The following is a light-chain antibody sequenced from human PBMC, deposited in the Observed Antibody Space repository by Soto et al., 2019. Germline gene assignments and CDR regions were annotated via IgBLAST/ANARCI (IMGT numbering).Light chain of an antibody. J-gene: IGKJ2*01. Sequence: EIVLTQSPDTLSLSPGERATISCRASQNVGTYLTWFQQKHGKAPRRLIYDASTSLSGVPARFSGSGSGTDFTLPISSLEPEDYAVYYCQQCSKWPMYTFGHGTKLEIK. V-gene: IGKV3-11*01. CDR3: QQCSKWPMYT. CDR2: DAS. CDR1: QNVGTY.